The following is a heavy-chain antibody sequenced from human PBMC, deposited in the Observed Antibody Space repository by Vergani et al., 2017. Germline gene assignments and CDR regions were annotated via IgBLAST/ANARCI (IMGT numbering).Heavy chain of an antibody. D-gene: IGHD3-22*01. CDR2: ISYDGSNK. V-gene: IGHV3-30*03. J-gene: IGHJ4*02. Sequence: QVQLVESGGGVVQPGRSLRLSCAASGFTFSSYGMHWVRQAPGKGLEWVAVISYDGSNKYYADSVKGRFTISRDNSKNTLYLQMNSLRAEDTAVYYCARAPVVSGYYYLDYWGQGTLVTVSS. CDR1: GFTFSSYG. CDR3: ARAPVVSGYYYLDY.